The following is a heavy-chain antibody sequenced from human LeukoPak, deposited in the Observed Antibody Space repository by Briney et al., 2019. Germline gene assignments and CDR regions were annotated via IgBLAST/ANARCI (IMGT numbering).Heavy chain of an antibody. V-gene: IGHV4-34*01. CDR1: GGSFSGYY. Sequence: NPSETLSLTCAVYGGSFSGYYWSWIRQPPGKGLEWNGEINHSGSTNYNPSLKSRVTISVDTSKNQFSLKLSSVTAADTAVYYCSRGGNPGISVDYWGQGTLVTVSS. D-gene: IGHD4-23*01. CDR2: INHSGST. CDR3: SRGGNPGISVDY. J-gene: IGHJ4*02.